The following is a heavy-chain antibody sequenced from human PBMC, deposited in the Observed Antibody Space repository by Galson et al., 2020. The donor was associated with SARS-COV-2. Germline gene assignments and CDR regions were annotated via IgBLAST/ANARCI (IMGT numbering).Heavy chain of an antibody. CDR3: AKGVSSGPQDAFDI. Sequence: GGPLRLSFAAPGVTFSSYGMPWLRQAPGTGLERVAVIWYAGSNKYYADSVKGRFTFSRDNSKNTLYLQMNSLRAEVTAVYYCAKGVSSGPQDAFDIWGQGTMVTVSS. J-gene: IGHJ3*02. D-gene: IGHD3-22*01. V-gene: IGHV3-33*06. CDR2: IWYAGSNK. CDR1: GVTFSSYG.